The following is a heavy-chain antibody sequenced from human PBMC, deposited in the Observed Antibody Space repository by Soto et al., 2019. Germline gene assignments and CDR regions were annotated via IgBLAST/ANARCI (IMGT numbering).Heavy chain of an antibody. V-gene: IGHV5-51*01. CDR2: IYPGDSDT. CDR3: ARSPRSSQYFDL. J-gene: IGHJ4*02. D-gene: IGHD6-13*01. Sequence: PGESLKISCKGSGYSFTSYWIGWVRQMPGKGLQWMGIIYPGDSDTPYSPSFQGQVTISADKSINTAYLQWSSLEASDSAFYFCARSPRSSQYFDLWGQGALVTVSS. CDR1: GYSFTSYW.